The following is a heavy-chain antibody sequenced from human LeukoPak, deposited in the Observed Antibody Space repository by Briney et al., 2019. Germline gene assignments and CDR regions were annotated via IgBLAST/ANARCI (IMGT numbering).Heavy chain of an antibody. D-gene: IGHD4-17*01. J-gene: IGHJ3*02. CDR3: ARGPNNYGDYYRLGAFDI. Sequence: SETLSLTCAVYGGSFSGYYWSWIRQPPGKGLEWIGEINHSGSTNYNPSLKSRVTISVDTSKNQFSLKLSSVTAADTAVYYCARGPNNYGDYYRLGAFDIWGQGTMVTVFS. CDR2: INHSGST. CDR1: GGSFSGYY. V-gene: IGHV4-34*01.